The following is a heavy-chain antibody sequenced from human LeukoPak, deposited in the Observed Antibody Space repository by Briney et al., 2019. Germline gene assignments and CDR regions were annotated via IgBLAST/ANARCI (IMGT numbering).Heavy chain of an antibody. CDR1: GGSLSGYY. D-gene: IGHD4-17*01. CDR2: INHSGST. CDR3: ARCDSVTALDY. V-gene: IGHV4-34*01. J-gene: IGHJ4*02. Sequence: SETLSLTCAVYGGSLSGYYRSWIRQPPGKGLEWIGEINHSGSTNYNPSLKSRVTLSLDTSGNQFSLKLTSVTAADTAVYYCARCDSVTALDYWGQGTLVTVSS.